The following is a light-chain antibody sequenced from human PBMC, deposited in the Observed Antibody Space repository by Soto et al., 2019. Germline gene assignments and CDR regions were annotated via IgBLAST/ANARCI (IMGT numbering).Light chain of an antibody. V-gene: IGKV3-20*01. CDR3: QQYGSTPIT. CDR2: DAS. J-gene: IGKJ5*01. CDR1: QSVSSSY. Sequence: IVLTQSPGTLSLSPGERATLSCRASQSVSSSYLAWYQQRPGQAPRLLIYDASSRATGIPDRFSGSGSGTDFTLTISRLDPEDFAVYYCQQYGSTPITFGQGTRREIK.